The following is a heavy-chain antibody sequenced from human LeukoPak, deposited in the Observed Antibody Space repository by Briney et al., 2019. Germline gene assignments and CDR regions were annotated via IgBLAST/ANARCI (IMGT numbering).Heavy chain of an antibody. CDR3: ARHERGSYYRFDF. D-gene: IGHD1-26*01. J-gene: IGHJ4*02. CDR2: IYYSGST. CDR1: GGSLSSSSDS. V-gene: IGHV4-39*01. Sequence: SETLSLTCTVFGGSLSSSSDSWDWIRQPPGKGLEWIGTIYYSGSTYYNPSLKSRVTMSVDTSKNQFSLKLNSVTAADTAVYYCARHERGSYYRFDFWGQGTLVAVSS.